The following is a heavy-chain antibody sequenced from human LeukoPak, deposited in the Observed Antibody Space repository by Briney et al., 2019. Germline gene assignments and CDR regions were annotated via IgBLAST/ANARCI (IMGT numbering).Heavy chain of an antibody. CDR3: ARGGGDDAFDI. Sequence: PGGSLRLSCAASGSTFSDHYMDWVRQAPGKGLEWVAVIWFDGSNKYYADSVKGRFTISRDNSKSTLYLQLNSLRAEDTAVYYCARGGGDDAFDIWGQGTMVTVSS. D-gene: IGHD3-10*01. J-gene: IGHJ3*02. CDR1: GSTFSDHY. CDR2: IWFDGSNK. V-gene: IGHV3-33*08.